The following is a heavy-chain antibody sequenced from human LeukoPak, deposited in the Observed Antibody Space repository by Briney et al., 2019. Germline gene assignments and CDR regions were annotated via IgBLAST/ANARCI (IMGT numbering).Heavy chain of an antibody. CDR3: AREIMTTVTPKEYYYYGMDV. CDR1: GVSISSSSYY. Sequence: NPSETLSLTCTVSGVSISSSSYYWGWIRQPPGKGLEWIGSIYYSGSTYYNPSLKSRVTISVDTSKNQFSLKLSSVTAADTAVYYCAREIMTTVTPKEYYYYGMDVWGQGTTVTVSS. J-gene: IGHJ6*02. CDR2: IYYSGST. D-gene: IGHD4-17*01. V-gene: IGHV4-39*07.